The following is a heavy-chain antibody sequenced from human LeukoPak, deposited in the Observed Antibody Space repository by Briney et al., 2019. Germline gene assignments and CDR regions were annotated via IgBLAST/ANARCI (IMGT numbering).Heavy chain of an antibody. V-gene: IGHV1-18*01. CDR1: GYTFTSYG. J-gene: IGHJ4*02. CDR2: ISAYNGNT. D-gene: IGHD3-22*01. Sequence: ASVKVSCKASGYTFTSYGISWVRQAPGQGLEWMGWISAYNGNTNYAQKLQGRVTMTTDTSTSTAYMELRSLRSDDTAVYYCARVVEYYYDSSGYYLGASNFDYWGQGTLVTVPS. CDR3: ARVVEYYYDSSGYYLGASNFDY.